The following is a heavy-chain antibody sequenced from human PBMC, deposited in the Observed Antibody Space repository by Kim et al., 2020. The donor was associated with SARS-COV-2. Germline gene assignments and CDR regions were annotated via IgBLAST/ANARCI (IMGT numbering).Heavy chain of an antibody. D-gene: IGHD3-10*01. CDR1: GGTFSSYA. Sequence: SVKVSCKASGGTFSSYAISWVRQAPGQGLEWMGGIIPIFGTANYAQKFQGRVTITADESTSTAYMELSSLRSEDTAVYYCAFRGGPSGHYYYYGMDVWGQGTTVTVSS. CDR3: AFRGGPSGHYYYYGMDV. V-gene: IGHV1-69*13. J-gene: IGHJ6*02. CDR2: IIPIFGTA.